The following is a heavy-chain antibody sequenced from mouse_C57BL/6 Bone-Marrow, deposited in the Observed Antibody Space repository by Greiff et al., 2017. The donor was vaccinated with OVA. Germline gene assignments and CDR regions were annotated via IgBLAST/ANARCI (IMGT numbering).Heavy chain of an antibody. Sequence: SGAELVRPGSSVKMSCKTSGYTFTSYGINWVKQRPGQGLEWIGYIYIGNGYTDYNEKFKGKATLTSDTSSSTAYMQLSSLTSEDSAIYFCARRATEYFDVWGTGTTVTVSS. J-gene: IGHJ1*03. D-gene: IGHD3-1*01. CDR3: ARRATEYFDV. V-gene: IGHV1-58*01. CDR2: IYIGNGYT. CDR1: GYTFTSYG.